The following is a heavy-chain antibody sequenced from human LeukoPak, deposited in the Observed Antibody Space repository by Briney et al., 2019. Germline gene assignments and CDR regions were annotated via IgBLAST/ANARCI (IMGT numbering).Heavy chain of an antibody. V-gene: IGHV4-28*01. CDR2: IYYSGST. Sequence: SDTLPLTCAVSGYSISSSNWWGWIRQSPGKGLEWIGYIYYSGSTYYNPSLKSRVTMSVDTSKNQFSLKLNSVTAVDTAVYHCARILSSGWTGGAFDIWGQGTMVIVSS. D-gene: IGHD6-19*01. J-gene: IGHJ3*02. CDR1: GYSISSSNW. CDR3: ARILSSGWTGGAFDI.